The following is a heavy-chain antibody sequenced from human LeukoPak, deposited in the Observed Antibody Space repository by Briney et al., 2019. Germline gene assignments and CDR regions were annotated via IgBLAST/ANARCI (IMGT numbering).Heavy chain of an antibody. Sequence: ASVKVSCKASGYTFTGYYMHWVRQAPGQGLEWMGWINPNSGGTNYAQKFQGRVTMTRDTSISTAYMELSRLRSDDTAVYYCARGRYCSGGSCYWRGNYYYYYYMDVWGKGTTVTVSS. J-gene: IGHJ6*03. CDR1: GYTFTGYY. CDR2: INPNSGGT. D-gene: IGHD2-15*01. V-gene: IGHV1-2*02. CDR3: ARGRYCSGGSCYWRGNYYYYYYMDV.